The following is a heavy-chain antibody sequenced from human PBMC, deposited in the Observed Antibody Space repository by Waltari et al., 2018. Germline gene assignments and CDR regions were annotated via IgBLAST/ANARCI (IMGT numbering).Heavy chain of an antibody. Sequence: EVQLVQSGAEVKKPGASLTISCKCSGYSFTSYWIGWVRQMPGKGLKWMGIIYPGDSDTRYSPSFQGQVTISADKSISTAYLQWSSLKASDTAMYYCARLYAGTWEYFQHWGQGTLVTVSS. CDR1: GYSFTSYW. D-gene: IGHD6-13*01. J-gene: IGHJ1*01. V-gene: IGHV5-51*03. CDR2: IYPGDSDT. CDR3: ARLYAGTWEYFQH.